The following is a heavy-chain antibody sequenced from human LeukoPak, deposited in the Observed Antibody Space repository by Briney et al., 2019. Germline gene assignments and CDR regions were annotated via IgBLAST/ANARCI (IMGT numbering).Heavy chain of an antibody. CDR2: IYYSGST. V-gene: IGHV4-31*11. CDR3: ARDGTGYDFWSGYLAY. D-gene: IGHD3-3*01. CDR1: GVSFSGYY. J-gene: IGHJ4*02. Sequence: SETLSLTCAVYGVSFSGYYWSWIRQHPGKGLEWIGYIYYSGSTYYNPSLKSRVTISVDTSKNQFSLKLSSVTAADTAVYYCARDGTGYDFWSGYLAYWGQGTLVTVSS.